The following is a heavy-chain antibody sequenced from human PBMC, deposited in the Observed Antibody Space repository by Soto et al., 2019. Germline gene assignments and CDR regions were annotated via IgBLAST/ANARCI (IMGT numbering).Heavy chain of an antibody. D-gene: IGHD5-12*01. J-gene: IGHJ4*02. Sequence: SETLSLTCTVSGGSISSSSYYWGWIRQPPGKGLEWIGSIYYSGSTYYNPSLKSRVTISVDTSKNQFSLKLSSVTAADTAVYYCVGVDIVATIRYYFDYWGQGTLVTVSS. CDR1: GGSISSSSYY. V-gene: IGHV4-39*01. CDR2: IYYSGST. CDR3: VGVDIVATIRYYFDY.